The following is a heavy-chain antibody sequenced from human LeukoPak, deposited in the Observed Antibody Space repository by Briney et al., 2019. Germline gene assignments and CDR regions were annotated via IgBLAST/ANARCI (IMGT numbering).Heavy chain of an antibody. CDR1: GFTFSSYD. CDR2: IGTAGDT. D-gene: IGHD3-22*01. Sequence: GGSLRLSCAASGFTFSSYDMHRVRQATGKGLEWVSAIGTAGDTYYPGSVKGRFTISRENAKNSLYLQMNSLRAGDTAVYYCARSAPYYYDSSGYDYFDYWGQGTLVTVSS. V-gene: IGHV3-13*01. CDR3: ARSAPYYYDSSGYDYFDY. J-gene: IGHJ4*02.